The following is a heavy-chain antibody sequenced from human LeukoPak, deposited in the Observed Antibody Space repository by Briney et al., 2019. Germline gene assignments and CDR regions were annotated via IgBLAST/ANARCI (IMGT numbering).Heavy chain of an antibody. Sequence: SETLSLTCTVSGGSISSSSFYWGWIRQPPGKGLEWIGSIYYSGHTYYNPSLKSRVTISEDTSKNQFSLKLSSVTAADTAVYYCARHSSDWSLDYWGQGTLVTVSS. D-gene: IGHD6-19*01. J-gene: IGHJ4*02. V-gene: IGHV4-39*01. CDR1: GGSISSSSFY. CDR3: ARHSSDWSLDY. CDR2: IYYSGHT.